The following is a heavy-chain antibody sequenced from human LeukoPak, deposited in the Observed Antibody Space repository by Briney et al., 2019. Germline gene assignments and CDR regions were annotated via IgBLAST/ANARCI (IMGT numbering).Heavy chain of an antibody. V-gene: IGHV4-59*02. CDR3: TRGHWGLQS. CDR2: IHHSGNS. D-gene: IGHD7-27*01. J-gene: IGHJ5*02. Sequence: PSETLSLTCTVSGASVTDYYWSWIRQSPGKGLEWISYIHHSGNSDYNPSLRSRVTTSLDTSKNQFSLNLVSVTAADTAVYYCTRGHWGLQSWSQGTLVTVSS. CDR1: GASVTDYY.